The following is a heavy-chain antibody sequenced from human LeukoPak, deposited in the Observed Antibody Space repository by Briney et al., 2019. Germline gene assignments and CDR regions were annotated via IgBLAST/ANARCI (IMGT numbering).Heavy chain of an antibody. D-gene: IGHD1-26*01. CDR2: IIPIFGTA. CDR1: GGTFSSYA. V-gene: IGHV1-69*13. CDR3: AREGVSGSYLDY. Sequence: SVKVSCKASGGTFSSYAINWVRQAPGQGLEWMGGIIPIFGTANYSQKFQGRVTITADESTSTAYMELSSLRSEDTAVYYCAREGVSGSYLDYWGQGTLVTVSS. J-gene: IGHJ4*02.